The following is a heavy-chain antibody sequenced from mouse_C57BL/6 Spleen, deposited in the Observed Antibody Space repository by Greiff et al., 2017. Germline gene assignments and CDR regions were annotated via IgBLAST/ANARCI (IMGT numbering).Heavy chain of an antibody. CDR3: AREDYYGSSSGFDY. V-gene: IGHV1-80*01. J-gene: IGHJ2*01. D-gene: IGHD1-1*01. Sequence: VKVVESGAELVKPGASVKISCKASGYAFSSYWMNWVKQRPGKGLEWIGQIYPGDGDTNYNGKFKGKATLTADKSSSTAYMQLSSLTSEDSAVYFCAREDYYGSSSGFDYWGQGTTLTVSS. CDR2: IYPGDGDT. CDR1: GYAFSSYW.